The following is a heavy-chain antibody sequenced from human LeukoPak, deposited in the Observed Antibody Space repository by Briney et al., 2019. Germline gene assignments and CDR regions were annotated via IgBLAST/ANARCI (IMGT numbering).Heavy chain of an antibody. CDR2: ISGSGGST. CDR3: AKHNSVTHGPIDY. J-gene: IGHJ4*02. Sequence: GGSLRLSCAAFGFTFSSYAMSWVRQAPGKGLEWVSAISGSGGSTYYADSVKGRFTISRDNSKNTLYLQMNTLRAEDTAVYYCAKHNSVTHGPIDYWGQGTLVTVSS. CDR1: GFTFSSYA. V-gene: IGHV3-23*01. D-gene: IGHD4-17*01.